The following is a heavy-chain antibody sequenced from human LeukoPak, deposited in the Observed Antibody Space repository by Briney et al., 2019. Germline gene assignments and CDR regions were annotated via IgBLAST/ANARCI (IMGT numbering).Heavy chain of an antibody. CDR2: INTNTGNP. J-gene: IGHJ4*02. CDR3: ARGTAEPDY. V-gene: IGHV7-4-1*02. CDR1: GYTFTNYS. D-gene: IGHD5-18*01. Sequence: ASVNVSCKASGYTFTNYSMNWVRQAPGQGLEWMGWINTNTGNPTYAQGFTGRFVFSLDTSVSTAYLHISSLKAEDTAVYYCARGTAEPDYWGQGTLVTVSS.